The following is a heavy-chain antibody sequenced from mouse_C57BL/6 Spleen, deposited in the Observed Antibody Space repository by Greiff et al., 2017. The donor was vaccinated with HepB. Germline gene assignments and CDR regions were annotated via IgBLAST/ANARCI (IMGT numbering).Heavy chain of an antibody. J-gene: IGHJ2*01. V-gene: IGHV1-80*01. D-gene: IGHD1-1*01. CDR1: GYAFSSYW. Sequence: VQLQQSGAELVKPGASVKISCKASGYAFSSYWMNWVKQRPGKGLEWIGQIYTGDGVTNYNGKFKGKATLTADKSSSTAYMQLSSLTSEDSAVYFCARDITTVVAYFDYWGQGTTLTVSS. CDR2: IYTGDGVT. CDR3: ARDITTVVAYFDY.